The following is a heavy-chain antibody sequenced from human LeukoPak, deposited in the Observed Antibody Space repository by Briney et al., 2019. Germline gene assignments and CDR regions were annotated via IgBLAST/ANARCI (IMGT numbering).Heavy chain of an antibody. Sequence: GRSLRLSCAASGFTFSSYSMHWVRQAPGKGLEWVGRSRNKANSYTTVYAASVKGRFTISRDDSANSLYLQMNSLEVEDTAVYFCARGHNSFDIWGQGTMVTVSS. CDR2: SRNKANSYTT. CDR3: ARGHNSFDI. D-gene: IGHD2/OR15-2a*01. V-gene: IGHV3-72*01. J-gene: IGHJ3*02. CDR1: GFTFSSYS.